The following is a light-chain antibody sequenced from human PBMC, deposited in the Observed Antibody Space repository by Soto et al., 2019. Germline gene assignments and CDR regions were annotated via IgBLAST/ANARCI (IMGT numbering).Light chain of an antibody. Sequence: DIQMTQSPSSVSASVGDRVTISCRASQDIDRWLAWFQQKPGKAPILLISAASHLESGVPSRFRGSGSGTDFTLTISSLQPEDFATYYCQQSFSSPPLTFGGGTKVEIK. V-gene: IGKV1-12*01. CDR2: AAS. J-gene: IGKJ4*01. CDR3: QQSFSSPPLT. CDR1: QDIDRW.